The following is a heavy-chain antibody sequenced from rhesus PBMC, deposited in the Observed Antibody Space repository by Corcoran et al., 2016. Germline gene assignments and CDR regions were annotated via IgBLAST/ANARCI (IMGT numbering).Heavy chain of an antibody. CDR2: FFGSGSST. J-gene: IGHJ1*01. CDR1: GGSISSSY. CDR3: ARLYRGSYDLAEYFEF. D-gene: IGHD3-16*01. Sequence: QLQLQESGPGLVKPSETLSVTCAVSGGSISSSYWSWIRQAPGKGLEWIGYFFGSGSSTNYNPSLQGRVTLAVDRSKNHLSRKLSAVTTADTAVYYCARLYRGSYDLAEYFEFWGQGALVTVSS. V-gene: IGHV4-169*01.